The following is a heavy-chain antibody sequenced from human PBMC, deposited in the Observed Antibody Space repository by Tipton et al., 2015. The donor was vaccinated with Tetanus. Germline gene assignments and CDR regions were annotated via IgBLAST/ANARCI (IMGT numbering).Heavy chain of an antibody. CDR3: ARHPSQDAFDI. CDR1: GYIFNNYW. CDR2: IYPGASDA. D-gene: IGHD6-6*01. J-gene: IGHJ3*02. V-gene: IGHV5-51*01. Sequence: QLVQSGGEVKKPGESLKISCKGSGYIFNNYWIGWVRQMPGKGLEWMGIIYPGASDAIYSPSFQGQVTISADNSIRTAYVQWSSLKASDSAMYYCARHPSQDAFDIWGQGTMVTVSS.